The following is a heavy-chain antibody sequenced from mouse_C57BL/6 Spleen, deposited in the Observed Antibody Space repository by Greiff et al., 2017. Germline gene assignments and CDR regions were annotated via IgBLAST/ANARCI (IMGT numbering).Heavy chain of an antibody. CDR2: IDPSDSYT. J-gene: IGHJ3*01. CDR1: GYTFTSYW. CDR3: ARSLYYYGSSPWFAY. D-gene: IGHD1-1*01. Sequence: QVQLQQPGAELVKPGASVKLSCKASGYTFTSYWMQWVKQRPGQGLEWIGEIDPSDSYTNYNQKLKGKATLTVDTSSSTAYMQLCSLTSEDSAVYYCARSLYYYGSSPWFAYWGQGTLVTVSA. V-gene: IGHV1-50*01.